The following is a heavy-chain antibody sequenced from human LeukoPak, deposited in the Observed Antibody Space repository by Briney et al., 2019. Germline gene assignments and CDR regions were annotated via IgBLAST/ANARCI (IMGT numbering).Heavy chain of an antibody. J-gene: IGHJ5*02. CDR1: GVSISNSY. V-gene: IGHV4-4*07. Sequence: ASETLSLTCSVSGVSISNSYWSWIRQPAGKGLEWIGRIFTSGTTYYNPSLKSRVTMSVDTSKNQFSLKLSSVTAADTAVYYCARDLRGLLGAPRTYNWFDPWGQGTLVTVSS. CDR2: IFTSGTT. D-gene: IGHD1-26*01. CDR3: ARDLRGLLGAPRTYNWFDP.